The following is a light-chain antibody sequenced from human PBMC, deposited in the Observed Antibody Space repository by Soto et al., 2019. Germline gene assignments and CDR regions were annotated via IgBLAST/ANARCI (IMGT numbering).Light chain of an antibody. CDR2: AAS. J-gene: IGKJ4*01. Sequence: IQITQSPSSVSASVGDTVTITCRASQLISSWLAWYQQKPGKAPKLLIYAASNLQSGVPSRFSGSKSGTDFTLTISSLQPEDFATYFCQQASSFPLTFGGGTKVEI. V-gene: IGKV1-12*01. CDR3: QQASSFPLT. CDR1: QLISSW.